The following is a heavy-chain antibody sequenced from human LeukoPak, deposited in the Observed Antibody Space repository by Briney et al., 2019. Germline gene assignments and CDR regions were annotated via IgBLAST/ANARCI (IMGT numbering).Heavy chain of an antibody. CDR1: GFTFSNYA. CDR2: IAYDGSST. J-gene: IGHJ6*02. V-gene: IGHV3-30*04. CDR3: ARGASTAAKYGMDV. D-gene: IGHD2-21*02. Sequence: GGSLRLSCAAYGFTFSNYAIHCVRQAPGKGLEWVAVIAYDGSSTVYADSVKGRFTVSRDNSKNTLYLQMNSLRTEDTAVYYCARGASTAAKYGMDVWGRGTAVTVSS.